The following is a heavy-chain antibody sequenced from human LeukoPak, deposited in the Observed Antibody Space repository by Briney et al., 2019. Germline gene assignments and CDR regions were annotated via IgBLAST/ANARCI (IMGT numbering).Heavy chain of an antibody. CDR3: ARGVVPAATYNWFDP. V-gene: IGHV3-11*06. CDR2: ISSSSSYT. CDR1: GFTFSDYY. J-gene: IGHJ5*02. Sequence: GGSLRLSCAASGFTFSDYYMSWIRQAPGKGLEWVSYISSSSSYTNYADSVKGRFTISRDNAKNSLYLLMNSLRAEDTAVYYCARGVVPAATYNWFDPWGQGTLVTVSS. D-gene: IGHD2-2*01.